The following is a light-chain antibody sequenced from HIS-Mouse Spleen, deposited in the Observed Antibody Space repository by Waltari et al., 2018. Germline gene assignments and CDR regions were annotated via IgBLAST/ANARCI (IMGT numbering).Light chain of an antibody. CDR1: SSDVGGYNY. CDR3: CSYAGSYTYV. V-gene: IGLV2-11*01. Sequence: QSALTQPRSVSGSPGQSVTISCTGTSSDVGGYNYVSWYQQHPGKAPKLMIYDVSKRPSGVPDRFSGSKSGNTAFLTISGLQAEGEADYYCCSYAGSYTYVFGTGTKVTVL. J-gene: IGLJ1*01. CDR2: DVS.